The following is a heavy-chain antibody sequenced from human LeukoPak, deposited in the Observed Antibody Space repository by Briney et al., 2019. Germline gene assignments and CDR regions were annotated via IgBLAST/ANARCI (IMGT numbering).Heavy chain of an antibody. Sequence: GGSLRLSCAVSEFTFSSYAMSWVRQAPGKGPQWVSAISGSGGAIYYTDSVKGRFTISRDNSNNTLYLQMNSLRAEDTAVYYCTKCSGEGTSCLYNYFDPWGPGTMVTVSS. CDR3: TKCSGEGTSCLYNYFDP. J-gene: IGHJ5*02. CDR2: ISGSGGAI. D-gene: IGHD2-2*01. V-gene: IGHV3-23*01. CDR1: EFTFSSYA.